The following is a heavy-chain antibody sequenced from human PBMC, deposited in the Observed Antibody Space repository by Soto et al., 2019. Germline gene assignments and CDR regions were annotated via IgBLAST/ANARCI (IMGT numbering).Heavy chain of an antibody. D-gene: IGHD3-22*01. CDR1: GGSISSGGYT. J-gene: IGHJ2*01. V-gene: IGHV4-30-2*01. Sequence: QLQLQESGSGLVKPSQTLSLTCAVSGGSISSGGYTWSWIRQPPGKGLEWIGYIYHSGSTYYNPSIKSRVTISVDRSKNQFSLKLSSVTAADTAVYYCARLEIGNYWYFDLWGRGTLVTVSS. CDR3: ARLEIGNYWYFDL. CDR2: IYHSGST.